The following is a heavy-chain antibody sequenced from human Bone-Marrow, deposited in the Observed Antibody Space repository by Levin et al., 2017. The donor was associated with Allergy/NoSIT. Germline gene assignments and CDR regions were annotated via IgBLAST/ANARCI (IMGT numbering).Heavy chain of an antibody. CDR2: ISGGDGWP. Sequence: SGGSLRLSCEASGFRFSDFAMSWVRQAPGKGLEWVSTISGGDGWPYYADSVKGRFTISRDNSKNTLYLQMNGLRTEDTALYYCANRNIFGAGGILYFDNWGQGTLVTVSS. D-gene: IGHD3-10*01. CDR3: ANRNIFGAGGILYFDN. V-gene: IGHV3-23*01. J-gene: IGHJ4*02. CDR1: GFRFSDFA.